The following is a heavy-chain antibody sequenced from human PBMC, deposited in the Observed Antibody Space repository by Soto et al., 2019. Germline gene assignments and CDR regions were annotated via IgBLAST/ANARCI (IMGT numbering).Heavy chain of an antibody. CDR2: IYYSGST. D-gene: IGHD4-4*01. J-gene: IGHJ4*02. Sequence: NPSETLSLTCTVSGGSISSSSYYWGWIRQPPGKGLEWIGSIYYSGSTYYNPSLKSRVTISVDTSKNQFSLKLSSVTAADTAVYYCAMHDAQDSNYVDYWGQGTLVTVSS. V-gene: IGHV4-39*01. CDR1: GGSISSSSYY. CDR3: AMHDAQDSNYVDY.